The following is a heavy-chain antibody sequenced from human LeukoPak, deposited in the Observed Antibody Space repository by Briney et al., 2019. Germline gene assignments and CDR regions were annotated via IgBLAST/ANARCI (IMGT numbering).Heavy chain of an antibody. J-gene: IGHJ4*02. V-gene: IGHV3-23*01. CDR2: ISDSGGRT. CDR1: GFTFGSYA. Sequence: QPGGSLLLSCAASGFTFGSYAMNWVRQAPGKGLEWVSFISDSGGRTYYADSVKGRFTISRDNSKNTLFLQMSRLRAEDTGVYYCAESIAANGTVYWGQGTPVTVSS. CDR3: AESIAANGTVY. D-gene: IGHD6-13*01.